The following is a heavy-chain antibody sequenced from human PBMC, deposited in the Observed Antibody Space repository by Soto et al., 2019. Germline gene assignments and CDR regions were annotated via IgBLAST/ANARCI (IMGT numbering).Heavy chain of an antibody. CDR2: IDPSDFYT. V-gene: IGHV5-10-1*01. J-gene: IGHJ4*02. CDR1: GYSFTRIW. CDR3: ARGSGTDAFDY. D-gene: IGHD3-3*01. Sequence: PGESLKISCKGSGYSFTRIWISWVRQMPGKGLEWMGTIDPSDFYTKYSPSFQGHVAISVDRSISTAYLQWSSLKASDTAMYYCARGSGTDAFDYWGQGSLVTGSS.